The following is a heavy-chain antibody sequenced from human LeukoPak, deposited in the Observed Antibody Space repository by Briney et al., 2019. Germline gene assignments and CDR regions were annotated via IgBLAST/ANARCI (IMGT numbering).Heavy chain of an antibody. CDR1: GYTFTSYG. CDR3: ARDPGGDFWSGSNNWFDP. CDR2: ISAYNGNT. V-gene: IGHV1-18*01. J-gene: IGHJ5*02. Sequence: ASVKVSCKASGYTFTSYGISWVRQAPGQGLEWMGWISAYNGNTNYAQKLQGRVTMTTDTSTSTAYMELRSLRSDDTAVYYCARDPGGDFWSGSNNWFDPWGQGTLVTVSS. D-gene: IGHD3-3*01.